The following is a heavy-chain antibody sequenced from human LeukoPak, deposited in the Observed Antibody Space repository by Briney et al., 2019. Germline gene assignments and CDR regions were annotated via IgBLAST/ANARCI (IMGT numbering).Heavy chain of an antibody. CDR3: AKGVTGRRTNYFDY. Sequence: GGSLRLSCAAYGFTFSSYAMSWVRQAPGKGLEWVSAISGSGGSTYYADSVKGRFTISRDNSKNTLYLQMNSLRAEDTAVYYCAKGVTGRRTNYFDYWGQGTLVTVSS. V-gene: IGHV3-23*01. J-gene: IGHJ4*02. CDR2: ISGSGGST. D-gene: IGHD2-21*02. CDR1: GFTFSSYA.